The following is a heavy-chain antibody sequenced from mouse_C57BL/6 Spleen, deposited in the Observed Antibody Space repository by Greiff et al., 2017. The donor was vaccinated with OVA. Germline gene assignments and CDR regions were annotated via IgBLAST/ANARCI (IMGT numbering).Heavy chain of an antibody. D-gene: IGHD3-2*02. J-gene: IGHJ2*01. V-gene: IGHV1-22*01. CDR3: ARGAAQAYFDY. Sequence: VQLQQSGPELVKPGASVKMSCKASGHTFTDYNMHWVKQSHGKSLEWIGYINPNNGGTSYNQKFKGKATLTVNKSSSTAYMELRSLTSEDSAVYYCARGAAQAYFDYWGQGTTLTVSS. CDR1: GHTFTDYN. CDR2: INPNNGGT.